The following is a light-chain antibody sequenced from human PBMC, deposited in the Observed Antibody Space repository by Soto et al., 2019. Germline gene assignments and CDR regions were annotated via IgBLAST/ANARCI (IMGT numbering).Light chain of an antibody. CDR1: QSISSIY. V-gene: IGKV3-20*01. J-gene: IGKJ1*01. Sequence: EIVLTQSPGTLSLSPGERSTLSCRASQSISSIYLAWYQQKPGQAPRLLIYGASTRATGIPDRFSGSGSGTDFTLTISRLEAEDFAVYYCQQYTNSLPWTFGQGTKVEVK. CDR3: QQYTNSLPWT. CDR2: GAS.